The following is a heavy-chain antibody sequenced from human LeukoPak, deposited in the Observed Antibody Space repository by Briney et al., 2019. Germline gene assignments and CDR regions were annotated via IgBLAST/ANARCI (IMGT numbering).Heavy chain of an antibody. CDR3: ARVRPGYYTYFDY. V-gene: IGHV3-53*01. CDR1: GFTVSSNY. J-gene: IGHJ4*02. Sequence: GGSLRLSCAASGFTVSSNYMSWVRQAPGKGLEWVSVIYSGGDTYYADSVKGRYTISRDNSKNTLYLQMNSLRAEDTAIYYCARVRPGYYTYFDYWGQGTLVTVSS. CDR2: IYSGGDT. D-gene: IGHD3/OR15-3a*01.